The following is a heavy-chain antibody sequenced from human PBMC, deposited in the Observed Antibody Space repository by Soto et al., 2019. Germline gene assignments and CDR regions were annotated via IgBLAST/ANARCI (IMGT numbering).Heavy chain of an antibody. V-gene: IGHV3-21*01. Sequence: EVQLVESGGGLVKPGGSLRLSCAASGFTFSSYSMSWVRQAPGKGLKWVSSISSSSSYIYYADSVKGRFTISRDNAKNSLYLQMNNLRAEDTAVYYCAAVAGNWYFDLWGRGTLVTVSS. CDR2: ISSSSSYI. D-gene: IGHD6-19*01. J-gene: IGHJ2*01. CDR3: AAVAGNWYFDL. CDR1: GFTFSSYS.